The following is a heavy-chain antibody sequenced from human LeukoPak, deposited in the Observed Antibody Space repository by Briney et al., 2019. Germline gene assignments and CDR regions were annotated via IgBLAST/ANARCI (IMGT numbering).Heavy chain of an antibody. D-gene: IGHD6-19*01. V-gene: IGHV3-21*01. CDR1: GFTFSTYS. CDR2: ISSTSSYI. CDR3: ARVGYSSGWYFDY. J-gene: IGHJ4*02. Sequence: GGPLRLSCAASGFTFSTYSMNWVRQAPGKGLEWVSSISSTSSYIYYADSVKGRFTISRDNAQKSLFLQMNSLRAEDTAVYYCARVGYSSGWYFDYWGQGTLVTVSA.